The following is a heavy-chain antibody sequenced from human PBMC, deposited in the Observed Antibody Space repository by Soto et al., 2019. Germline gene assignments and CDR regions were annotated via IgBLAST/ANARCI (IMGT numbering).Heavy chain of an antibody. Sequence: QVQLVQSGAEVKKPGSSVKVSCKASGGTFSSYAISWVRQAPGQGLEWMGGIIPIFGTANYAQKFQGRVTITADESTSTDYMELSSLRSEDTAVYYCARGGTIFGVVTEVGYFDYWGQGTLVTVSS. CDR1: GGTFSSYA. CDR3: ARGGTIFGVVTEVGYFDY. V-gene: IGHV1-69*01. J-gene: IGHJ4*02. D-gene: IGHD3-3*01. CDR2: IIPIFGTA.